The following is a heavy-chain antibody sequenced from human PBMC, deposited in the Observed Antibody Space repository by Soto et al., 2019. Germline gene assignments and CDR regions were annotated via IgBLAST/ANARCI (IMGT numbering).Heavy chain of an antibody. D-gene: IGHD6-19*01. CDR2: ISHDGRNK. J-gene: IGHJ4*02. Sequence: LRLSCEASGFTFSNFGLHWVRQTPGKGLEWVALISHDGRNKDYADSVKGRFTISRDNSKNTLYLQMSSLSAEDTAVYYCARDRGAVASNFDYWGQGTLVTVSS. CDR3: ARDRGAVASNFDY. V-gene: IGHV3-30*03. CDR1: GFTFSNFG.